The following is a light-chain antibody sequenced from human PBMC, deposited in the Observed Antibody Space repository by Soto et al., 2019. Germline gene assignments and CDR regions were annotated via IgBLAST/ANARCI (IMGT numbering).Light chain of an antibody. CDR2: GAS. CDR1: QSISRY. Sequence: IVLTQSPGTLSLSPGERTTLSCRASQSISRYLAWYQQKPGQGPRLLIYGASSRATGTPDRFSGSGSGTDFTLTISSLEPEDFAVYYCQQYGSSPTFGLGTKVDIK. V-gene: IGKV3-20*01. J-gene: IGKJ1*01. CDR3: QQYGSSPT.